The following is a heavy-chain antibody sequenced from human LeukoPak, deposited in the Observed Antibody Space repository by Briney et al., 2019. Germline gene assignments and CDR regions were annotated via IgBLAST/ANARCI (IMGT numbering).Heavy chain of an antibody. CDR3: ARDQRVATGY. CDR1: GFTSSSYT. J-gene: IGHJ4*02. V-gene: IGHV3-21*01. D-gene: IGHD5-12*01. CDR2: ISSSSSYI. Sequence: GGSLRLSCAASGFTSSSYTMNWVRQAPGKGLEWVSSISSSSSYIYYADSVKGRFTISRDNAKNSLYLQMNSLRAEDTAVYYCARDQRVATGYWGQGTLVTVSS.